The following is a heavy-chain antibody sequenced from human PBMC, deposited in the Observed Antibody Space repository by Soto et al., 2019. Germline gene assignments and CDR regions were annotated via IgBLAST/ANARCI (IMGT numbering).Heavy chain of an antibody. CDR2: ISYDGSNK. CDR3: ARDRYYDSSGFVDY. Sequence: PVGSLRLSCAASGFTFSSYAMHWVRQAPGKGLEWVAVISYDGSNKYYADSVKGRFTISRDNSKNTLYLQMNSLRAEDTAVYYCARDRYYDSSGFVDYWGQGTLVTVSS. V-gene: IGHV3-30-3*01. D-gene: IGHD3-22*01. J-gene: IGHJ4*02. CDR1: GFTFSSYA.